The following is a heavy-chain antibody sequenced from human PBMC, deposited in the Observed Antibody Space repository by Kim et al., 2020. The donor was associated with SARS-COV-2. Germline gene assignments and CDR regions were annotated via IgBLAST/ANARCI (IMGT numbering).Heavy chain of an antibody. CDR1: GGSVSSSNYY. CDR3: ARLEYSSSSRLFDP. CDR2: IYYTGDT. D-gene: IGHD6-6*01. Sequence: SETLSLTCTVSGGSVSSSNYYWGWIRQPPGKGLEWIGNIYYTGDTYYNPSLKSRVTISVDTSKNNFSLELSSLTAADTAVYYCARLEYSSSSRLFDPWGQGTLVTVSS. V-gene: IGHV4-39*02. J-gene: IGHJ5*02.